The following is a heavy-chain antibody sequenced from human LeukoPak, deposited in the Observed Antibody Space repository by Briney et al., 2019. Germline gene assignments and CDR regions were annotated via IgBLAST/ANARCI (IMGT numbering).Heavy chain of an antibody. J-gene: IGHJ4*02. Sequence: SETLSLTCTVSGGSISSYYWSWIRQPPGKGLEWIGYIYYSGSTNYNPSLKSRVTISADTSKNQFSLKLSSVTAADTAVYYCARGPVAGTNVFDYWGQGTLVTVSS. CDR3: ARGPVAGTNVFDY. CDR2: IYYSGST. CDR1: GGSISSYY. V-gene: IGHV4-59*01. D-gene: IGHD6-19*01.